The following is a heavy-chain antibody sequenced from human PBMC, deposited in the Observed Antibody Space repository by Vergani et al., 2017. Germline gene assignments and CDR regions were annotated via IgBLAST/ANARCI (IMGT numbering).Heavy chain of an antibody. CDR1: GFTFSDYW. D-gene: IGHD4-17*01. Sequence: EVQLVESGGGLVQPGGSLRLSCAASGFTFSDYWMHWVRQAPGKGLVWVSRINSEGSTTHYADFVEGRFTISRDNAKNTLYLQMNSLGAEDTAVYYCTRPVDGDYVLSGTWGQGTLVTVSS. CDR3: TRPVDGDYVLSGT. CDR2: INSEGSTT. J-gene: IGHJ1*01. V-gene: IGHV3-74*01.